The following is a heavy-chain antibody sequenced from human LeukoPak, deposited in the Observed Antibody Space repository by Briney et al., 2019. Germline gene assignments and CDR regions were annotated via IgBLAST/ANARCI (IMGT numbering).Heavy chain of an antibody. CDR1: GFTFSGYA. Sequence: PGGSLRLSCAASGFTFSGYAMHWVRQAPGKGLEWVSGISGSGGSTYYADSVKGRFTISRDNSKNALYLQMNSLRAEDTAKYYCAKLSPSGLTSHWFDPWGQGTLVTVSS. CDR2: ISGSGGST. V-gene: IGHV3-23*01. J-gene: IGHJ5*02. CDR3: AKLSPSGLTSHWFDP. D-gene: IGHD2-2*01.